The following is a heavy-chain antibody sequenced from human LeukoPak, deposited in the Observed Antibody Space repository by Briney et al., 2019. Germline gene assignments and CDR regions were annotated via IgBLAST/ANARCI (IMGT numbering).Heavy chain of an antibody. D-gene: IGHD3-10*01. CDR3: AIPYSSGSYYIPY. CDR2: IYYSGST. J-gene: IGHJ4*02. V-gene: IGHV4-31*03. Sequence: PSETLSLTCTVSGGSISSGGYYWSWIRQHPGKGLEWIGYIYYSGSTYYNPSLKSRVTISVDTSKNQFSLKLSSVTAADTAVYYCAIPYSSGSYYIPYWGQGTLVTVSS. CDR1: GGSISSGGYY.